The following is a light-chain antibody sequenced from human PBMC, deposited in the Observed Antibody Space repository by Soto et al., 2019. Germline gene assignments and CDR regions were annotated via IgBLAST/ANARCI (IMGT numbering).Light chain of an antibody. Sequence: QSALTQPRSVSGSPGQSVTISCTGTSSDVGGYNYVSWYQQHPGKAPKVMIYDVSERPSGVPDRFSCSKSGNTASLTISGRQAEDEADYYCCSYAGSPRYVLGTGTKLTVL. CDR1: SSDVGGYNY. J-gene: IGLJ1*01. CDR2: DVS. V-gene: IGLV2-11*01. CDR3: CSYAGSPRYV.